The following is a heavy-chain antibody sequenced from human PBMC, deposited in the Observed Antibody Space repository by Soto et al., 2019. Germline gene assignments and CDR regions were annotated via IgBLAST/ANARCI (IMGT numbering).Heavy chain of an antibody. D-gene: IGHD1-7*01. CDR1: GYTFTSYD. V-gene: IGHV1-8*01. CDR3: ARLGYNWNYAEYWRRMDV. Sequence: QVQLVQSGAEVKKPGASVKVSCKDSGYTFTSYDINWVRQATGQGLEWMGWMNPNSGNTGYAQKFQGRVTMTRNTSISTAYMELSSLRSEDTAVYYCARLGYNWNYAEYWRRMDVWGQGTTVTVSS. J-gene: IGHJ6*02. CDR2: MNPNSGNT.